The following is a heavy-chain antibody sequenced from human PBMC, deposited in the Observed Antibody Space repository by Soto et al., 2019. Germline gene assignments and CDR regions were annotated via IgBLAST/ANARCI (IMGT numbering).Heavy chain of an antibody. J-gene: IGHJ4*02. Sequence: GGSLRLSCAASGFTFSDYYMSWIRQAPGKGLEWVSYISSSSSYTNYADSVKGRFTISRDNAKNSLYLQMNSLRAEDTAVYYCARGGSLRPIDYWGQGTMVTVYS. CDR2: ISSSSSYT. V-gene: IGHV3-11*06. D-gene: IGHD3-16*01. CDR3: ARGGSLRPIDY. CDR1: GFTFSDYY.